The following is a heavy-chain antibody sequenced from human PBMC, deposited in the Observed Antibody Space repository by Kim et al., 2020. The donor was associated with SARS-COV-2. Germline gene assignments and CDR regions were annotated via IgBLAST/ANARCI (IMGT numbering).Heavy chain of an antibody. Sequence: SETLSLTCAVYGGSFSGYYWSWIRQPPGKGLEWIGEINHSGSTNYNPSLKSRVTISVDTSKNQFPLKLSSVPAADTAAYYCARNRLLWFGSHPSRGMDA. CDR2: INHSGST. D-gene: IGHD3-10*01. V-gene: IGHV4-34*01. CDR1: GGSFSGYY. J-gene: IGHJ6*01. CDR3: ARNRLLWFGSHPSRGMDA.